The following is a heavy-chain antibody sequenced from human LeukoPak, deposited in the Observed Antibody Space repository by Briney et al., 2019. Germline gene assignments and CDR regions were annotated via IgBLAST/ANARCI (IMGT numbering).Heavy chain of an antibody. V-gene: IGHV4-4*07. J-gene: IGHJ3*02. CDR3: AKSNGYGLVDI. CDR2: IYTSGST. Sequence: PSETLSLTCTVSGGSISSYYWSWVRQPAGKGLEWIGRIYTSGSTNYNPSLKSRVTMSVDTSKHQFSLKLNSVTAADTAVYYCAKSNGYGLVDIWGQGTMVTVSS. CDR1: GGSISSYY. D-gene: IGHD3-10*01.